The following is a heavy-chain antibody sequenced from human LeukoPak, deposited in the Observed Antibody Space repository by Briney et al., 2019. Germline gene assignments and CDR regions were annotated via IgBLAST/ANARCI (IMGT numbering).Heavy chain of an antibody. CDR1: GASISSYY. CDR2: ISYSGST. D-gene: IGHD2-15*01. J-gene: IGHJ4*02. V-gene: IGHV4-59*04. CDR3: ARHGGYCSGGSCYSGSFDY. Sequence: PSETLSLTCTVSGASISSYYWSWIRQPPGKGLEWIGYISYSGSTYYNPSLKSRVTISVDTSKNQFSLKLSSVTAADTAVYYCARHGGYCSGGSCYSGSFDYWGQGTLVTVSS.